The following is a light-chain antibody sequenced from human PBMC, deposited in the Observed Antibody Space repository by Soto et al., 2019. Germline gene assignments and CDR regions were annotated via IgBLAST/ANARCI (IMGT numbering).Light chain of an antibody. Sequence: QSVLTQPPSVSGAPGQRVTISCTGGSHNIAARYDVHWYQQLPGTAPKLLIYEVSYRPSGVPDRFSGSKSGNTATLTISGLQAEDEADYYCSSYTSTDTRVFGTGTKVTVL. CDR3: SSYTSTDTRV. CDR1: SHNIAARYD. J-gene: IGLJ1*01. CDR2: EVS. V-gene: IGLV1-40*01.